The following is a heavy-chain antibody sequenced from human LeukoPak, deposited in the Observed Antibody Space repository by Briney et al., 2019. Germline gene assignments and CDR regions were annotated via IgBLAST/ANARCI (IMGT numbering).Heavy chain of an antibody. CDR1: GFTFSRYW. J-gene: IGHJ4*02. D-gene: IGHD5-12*01. CDR3: AVKGGYNDLDAPFDY. CDR2: VNGDGSTT. Sequence: PGGSLGLSCAASGFTFSRYWMHWVRQAPGKGLEWVSRVNGDGSTTTYADSVKGRFTISRDNAKNTLYLQMNSLRVEDTAVYYCAVKGGYNDLDAPFDYWGPGTLVTVSS. V-gene: IGHV3-74*01.